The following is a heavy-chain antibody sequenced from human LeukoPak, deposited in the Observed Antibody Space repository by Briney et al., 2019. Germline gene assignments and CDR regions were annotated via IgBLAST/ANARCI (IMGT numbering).Heavy chain of an antibody. CDR1: GGSIDSNS. V-gene: IGHV4-59*01. CDR3: ARRSSSWKNWFDP. J-gene: IGHJ5*02. Sequence: SETLSLTCTVSGGSIDSNSWTWIRQPPGKGLEWIRYIYYSGTTNYNPSLKSRVTMSVDMSKNQFSLKLSSVTAADTAVYYCARRSSSWKNWFDPWGQGTLVTVSS. D-gene: IGHD6-13*01. CDR2: IYYSGTT.